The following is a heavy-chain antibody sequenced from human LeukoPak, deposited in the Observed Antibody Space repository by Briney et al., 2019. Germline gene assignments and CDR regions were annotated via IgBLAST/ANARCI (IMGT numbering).Heavy chain of an antibody. CDR2: ISADGATI. Sequence: PGGSLRLSCAAFGFDFNIYEMNWVRQAPGKGLEWVSYISADGATIYYADSVKGRFTISRDTMKSSLHLQMSSLRAEDTAVYYCAGSRYPEPQDLNYWGQGTLVIVS. J-gene: IGHJ4*02. D-gene: IGHD3-10*01. CDR3: AGSRYPEPQDLNY. V-gene: IGHV3-48*03. CDR1: GFDFNIYE.